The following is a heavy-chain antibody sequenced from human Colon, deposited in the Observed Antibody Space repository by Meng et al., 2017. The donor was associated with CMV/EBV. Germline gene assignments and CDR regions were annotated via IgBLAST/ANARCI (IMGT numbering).Heavy chain of an antibody. Sequence: GGSLRLSCAASGFNVATNYINWVRQAPGKGLEWVSAISGSGGSTYYADSVKGRFTISRDNSKNTLYLQMNSLRAEDTAVYYCAKRTTGNGYSYGYAYWGQGTLVTVSS. V-gene: IGHV3-23*01. CDR3: AKRTTGNGYSYGYAY. CDR1: GFNVATNY. D-gene: IGHD5-18*01. J-gene: IGHJ4*02. CDR2: ISGSGGST.